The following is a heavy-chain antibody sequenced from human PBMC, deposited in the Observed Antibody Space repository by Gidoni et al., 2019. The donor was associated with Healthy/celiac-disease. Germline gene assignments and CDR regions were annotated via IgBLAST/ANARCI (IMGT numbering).Heavy chain of an antibody. Sequence: VQLVESGGGVVQPGSSLRLSCAASGFTFSSYGMHWVRQAPGKGLGWVEVIWYDGRNKYYADSVKGRFTISRDNYKNTLYLQMNSLRAEDTAVYYCARDSGAWFRQLGPDFDYWGQGTLVTVSS. V-gene: IGHV3-33*01. CDR3: ARDSGAWFRQLGPDFDY. D-gene: IGHD6-6*01. CDR1: GFTFSSYG. J-gene: IGHJ4*02. CDR2: IWYDGRNK.